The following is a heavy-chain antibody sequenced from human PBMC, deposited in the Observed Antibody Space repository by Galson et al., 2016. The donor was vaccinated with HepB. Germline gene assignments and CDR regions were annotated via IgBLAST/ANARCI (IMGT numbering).Heavy chain of an antibody. Sequence: CAISGDSVSSNSAAWNWIRQSPSRGLEWLGRTYYRSKWYYGYAVSVKSRITINADKSKNQFSLQPNSVTPEDSAVYYCARDRPSSSWHLDYWGQGTLVTVSS. D-gene: IGHD6-13*01. CDR1: GDSVSSNSAA. CDR2: TYYRSKWYY. J-gene: IGHJ4*02. CDR3: ARDRPSSSWHLDY. V-gene: IGHV6-1*01.